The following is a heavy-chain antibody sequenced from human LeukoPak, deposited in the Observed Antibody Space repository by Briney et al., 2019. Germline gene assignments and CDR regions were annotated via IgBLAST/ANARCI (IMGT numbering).Heavy chain of an antibody. CDR3: ARVRPAAADYYGMDV. D-gene: IGHD6-25*01. Sequence: ASEKVSCKASGGTFSSYAISWVRQAPGQGLEWMGRIIPILGIANYAQKFQGRVTITADKSTSTAYMELSSLRSEDTAVYYCARVRPAAADYYGMDVWGQGTTVTVS. CDR2: IIPILGIA. V-gene: IGHV1-69*04. J-gene: IGHJ6*02. CDR1: GGTFSSYA.